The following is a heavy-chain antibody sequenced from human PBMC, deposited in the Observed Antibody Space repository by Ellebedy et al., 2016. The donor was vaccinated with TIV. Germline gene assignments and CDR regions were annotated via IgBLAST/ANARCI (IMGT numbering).Heavy chain of an antibody. J-gene: IGHJ4*02. CDR2: ISAYTGNT. Sequence: ASVKVSCKTSGYTFSTQGISWVRQAPGQGLEWMGWISAYTGNTDYAQKFHGRVTMTTDISASTAYMELRSLRSDDTAVYYCARDMVQGMVARYLWFDYWGQGTLVTVSP. V-gene: IGHV1-18*01. CDR3: ARDMVQGMVARYLWFDY. D-gene: IGHD1-26*01. CDR1: GYTFSTQG.